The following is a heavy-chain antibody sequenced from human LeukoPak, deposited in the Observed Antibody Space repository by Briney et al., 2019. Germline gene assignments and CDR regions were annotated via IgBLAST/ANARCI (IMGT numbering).Heavy chain of an antibody. CDR3: ARGSRGAAAEFDP. CDR1: GGSISSHY. D-gene: IGHD6-13*01. J-gene: IGHJ5*02. Sequence: PSETLSLTCTVSGGSISSHYWSWIRQPPGKGLEWIGYIYYSGSTNYNPSLKSRVTISVDTSKTQFSLKLSSVTAADTAVYYCARGSRGAAAEFDPWGQGTLVTVSS. CDR2: IYYSGST. V-gene: IGHV4-59*11.